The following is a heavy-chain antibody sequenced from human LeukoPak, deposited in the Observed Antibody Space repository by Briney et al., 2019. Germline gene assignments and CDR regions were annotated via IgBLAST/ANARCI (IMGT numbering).Heavy chain of an antibody. CDR1: GGSFSAYY. CDR2: INHSGST. V-gene: IGHV4-34*01. J-gene: IGHJ6*02. Sequence: PSETLSLTCAVYGGSFSAYYWTWIRQPPGKGLEWIGEINHSGSTNYNPSLKSRVTISVDTSKNQFSLKLSSVTAADTAVYYCARYGGYERLGSYYYRGMDGWAKGPRSPSP. CDR3: ARYGGYERLGSYYYRGMDG. D-gene: IGHD5-12*01.